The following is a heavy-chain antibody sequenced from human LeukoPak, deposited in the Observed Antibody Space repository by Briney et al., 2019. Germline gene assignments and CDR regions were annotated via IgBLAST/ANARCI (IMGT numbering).Heavy chain of an antibody. CDR1: GFTFNSYA. J-gene: IGHJ4*02. CDR2: VRGGGDNI. CDR3: AKVFFGSGNSFNGVFDS. Sequence: GGSLRLSCAASGFTFNSYAMSWVRQAPGKGLEWVSSVRGGGDNIQYAVSVKGRFTISRDNSNKTLHLQMNNLRVDDTAVYYCAKVFFGSGNSFNGVFDSWGQGALVTVSS. V-gene: IGHV3-23*01. D-gene: IGHD3-10*01.